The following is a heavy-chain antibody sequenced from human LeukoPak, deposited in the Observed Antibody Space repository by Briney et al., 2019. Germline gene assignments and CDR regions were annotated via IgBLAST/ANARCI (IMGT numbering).Heavy chain of an antibody. CDR1: GGSFSGYY. CDR3: ARGGRDIVVVPAAIPIDY. CDR2: INHSGST. V-gene: IGHV4-34*01. D-gene: IGHD2-2*02. J-gene: IGHJ4*02. Sequence: SETLSLTCAVYGGSFSGYYWSWIRQPPGKGLEWIGEINHSGSTNYNPSLKSRVTISVDTSKNQFSLKLSSVTAADTAVYYCARGGRDIVVVPAAIPIDYWGQGTLATVSS.